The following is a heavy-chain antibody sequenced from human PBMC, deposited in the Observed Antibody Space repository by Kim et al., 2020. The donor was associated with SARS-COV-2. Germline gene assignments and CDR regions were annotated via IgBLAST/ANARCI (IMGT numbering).Heavy chain of an antibody. V-gene: IGHV3-23*01. CDR3: AKSDVIGKQYYFYY. Sequence: GGSLRLSCAASGFTFDIYAMSWVRQAPGKGLEWVSVISGGGGNKHYADSVRGRFTISRDNSKNTLYLQMNNLRDEDTAPYYCAKSDVIGKQYYFYY. J-gene: IGHJ4*01. CDR1: GFTFDIYA. D-gene: IGHD3-10*01. CDR2: ISGGGGNK.